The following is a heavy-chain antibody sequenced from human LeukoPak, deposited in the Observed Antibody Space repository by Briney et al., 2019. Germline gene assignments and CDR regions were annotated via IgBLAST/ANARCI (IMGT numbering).Heavy chain of an antibody. Sequence: SETLSLTCTVSGGSISSYYWSWIRQPPGKGLEWIGYIYYSGSTNYNPSLKSRVTISVDTSKNQFSLKLSSVTAADTAVYYCARHRYSSPSLFYDAFDIWGQGTMVTVSS. D-gene: IGHD6-6*01. CDR1: GGSISSYY. V-gene: IGHV4-59*08. CDR3: ARHRYSSPSLFYDAFDI. J-gene: IGHJ3*02. CDR2: IYYSGST.